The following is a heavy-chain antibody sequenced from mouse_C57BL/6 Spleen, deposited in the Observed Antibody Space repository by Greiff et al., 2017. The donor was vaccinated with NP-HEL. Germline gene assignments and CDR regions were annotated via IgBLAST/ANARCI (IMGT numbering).Heavy chain of an antibody. CDR3: ARPGYYGSSSFAY. Sequence: EVQLQQSGPELVKPGASVKIPCKASGYTFTDYNMDWVKQSHGKSLEWIGDINPNNGGTIYNQKFKGKATLTVDKSSSTGYMERRSLTSEDTAVYYCARPGYYGSSSFAYWGQGTLVTVSA. D-gene: IGHD1-1*01. CDR2: INPNNGGT. V-gene: IGHV1-18*01. CDR1: GYTFTDYN. J-gene: IGHJ3*01.